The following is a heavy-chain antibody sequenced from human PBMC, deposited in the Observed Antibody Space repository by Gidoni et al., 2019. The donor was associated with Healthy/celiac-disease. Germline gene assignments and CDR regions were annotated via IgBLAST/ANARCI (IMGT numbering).Heavy chain of an antibody. CDR1: AGSISSYY. CDR3: ARGIYGPDAFDI. D-gene: IGHD3-10*01. CDR2: IYYSGST. J-gene: IGHJ3*02. Sequence: QVQLPESGPGLVKPSEPLSLTCTVSAGSISSYYWSWIRQPPGKGLEWIGYIYYSGSTNYNPSLKSRVTISVDTSKNQFSLKLSSVTAADTAVYYCARGIYGPDAFDIWGQGTMVTVSS. V-gene: IGHV4-59*01.